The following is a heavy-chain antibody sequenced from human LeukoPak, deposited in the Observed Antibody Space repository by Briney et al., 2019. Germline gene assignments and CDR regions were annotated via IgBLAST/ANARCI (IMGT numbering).Heavy chain of an antibody. V-gene: IGHV3-53*01. CDR3: ARDFDRDYGSGVMVA. D-gene: IGHD3-10*01. J-gene: IGHJ5*02. CDR1: GFTVSSNY. Sequence: PGGSLRLSCAASGFTVSSNYMSWVRQAPGKGLEWVSVIYSGGSTYYADSVKGRFTISRDNSKNTLYLQMNSLRAEDTAVYYCARDFDRDYGSGVMVAWGQGTLVTVSS. CDR2: IYSGGST.